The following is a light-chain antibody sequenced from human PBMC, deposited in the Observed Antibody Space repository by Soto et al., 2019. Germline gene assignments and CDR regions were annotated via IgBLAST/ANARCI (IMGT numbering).Light chain of an antibody. CDR3: QQYGSSPLT. Sequence: EIVLTQSPGTLSLSPGERATLSCRASQSVSSSYLAWYQQKPGQAPRLLIYGASSRATGIPDRFSSSGSGTDFTLTISCLEPEDFAVYYCQQYGSSPLTFGGGTKVEIK. CDR2: GAS. CDR1: QSVSSSY. J-gene: IGKJ4*01. V-gene: IGKV3-20*01.